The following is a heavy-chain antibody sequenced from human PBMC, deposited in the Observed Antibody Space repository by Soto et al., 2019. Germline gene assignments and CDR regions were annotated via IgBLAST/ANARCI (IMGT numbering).Heavy chain of an antibody. J-gene: IGHJ4*02. V-gene: IGHV1-2*04. Sequence: QVQLVQSGAEVKKVGASVKVSCKASGYTFTGYYMHWVRQAPGQGLEWMGWINPNNGGTNYAQQFPVWVTMTRDTSISTAYMYLNRLRSDDTVVYYCARGRRDYSGYCGYYFDYWGQGTLVTVSS. D-gene: IGHD3-22*01. CDR2: INPNNGGT. CDR3: ARGRRDYSGYCGYYFDY. CDR1: GYTFTGYY.